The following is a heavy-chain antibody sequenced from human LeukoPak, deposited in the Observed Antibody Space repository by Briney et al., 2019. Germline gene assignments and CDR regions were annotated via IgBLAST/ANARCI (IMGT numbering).Heavy chain of an antibody. CDR3: AKDPAEYSSTLGWFDP. V-gene: IGHV3-23*01. CDR1: GFTFSSYA. CDR2: ISGSGGRP. J-gene: IGHJ5*02. D-gene: IGHD6-13*01. Sequence: GGSLRLSCAASGFTFSSYAMSWVRQAPGKGLEWVSAISGSGGRPYYADSVKGRFTISRDNSKNTLYLQMNSLRAEDTAVYYCAKDPAEYSSTLGWFDPWGQGTLVTVSS.